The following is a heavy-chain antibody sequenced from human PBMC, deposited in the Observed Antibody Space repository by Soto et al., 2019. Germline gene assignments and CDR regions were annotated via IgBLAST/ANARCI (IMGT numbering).Heavy chain of an antibody. J-gene: IGHJ4*02. CDR3: ARAPIKDSPTVHPFDWPPNY. D-gene: IGHD3-9*01. V-gene: IGHV3-21*01. CDR1: GFTFSSYS. CDR2: ISSSSSYI. Sequence: GGSLRLSCAASGFTFSSYSMNWVRQAPGKGQEWVSSISSSSSYIYYADSVKGRFTISRDNAKNSLYLQMNSLRAEDTAVYYYARAPIKDSPTVHPFDWPPNYWGQGTLVTVSS.